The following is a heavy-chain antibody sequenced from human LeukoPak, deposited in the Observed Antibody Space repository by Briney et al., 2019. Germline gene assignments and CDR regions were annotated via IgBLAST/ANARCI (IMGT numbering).Heavy chain of an antibody. CDR2: IYVTGT. CDR3: ARHIGGGIEDMDV. Sequence: SETLSLTCTGSGGSIGTYYWSWIRQSPGKGLEWIGYIYVTGTRYNPYLQSRVTISVHRSRNQFFLKMSSVTAADTAVYYCARHIGGGIEDMDVWGKGTKVIVSS. V-gene: IGHV4-59*08. CDR1: GGSIGTYY. J-gene: IGHJ6*03. D-gene: IGHD3-16*02.